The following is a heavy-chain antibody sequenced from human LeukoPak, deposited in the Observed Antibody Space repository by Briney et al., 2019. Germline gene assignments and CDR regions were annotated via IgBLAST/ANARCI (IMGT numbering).Heavy chain of an antibody. CDR3: ARSIGYGPFDY. V-gene: IGHV3-66*02. J-gene: IGHJ4*02. Sequence: GGSLRLSCAASGFTVSNNYMSWVRQAPGKGLEWVSVIYSGGGTNYANSVKGRFTVSRDNSKNTLYLQMNSLRAEDTAVYYCARSIGYGPFDYWGQGTLVTVSS. CDR1: GFTVSNNY. D-gene: IGHD5-12*01. CDR2: IYSGGGT.